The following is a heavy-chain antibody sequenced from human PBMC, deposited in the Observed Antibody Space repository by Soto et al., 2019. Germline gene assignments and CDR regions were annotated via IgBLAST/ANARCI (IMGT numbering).Heavy chain of an antibody. V-gene: IGHV3-21*01. CDR2: ISSSSSYI. Sequence: EVQLVESGGGLVKPGGSLRLSCAASGFTFSSYSMNWVRQAPGKGLEWVSSISSSSSYIYYADSVKGRFTISRDNAKNSLYLQMNSLRAEDTAGYYCARDARDCTNGVCHLLPYYYYYMDVWGKGTTVTVSS. CDR1: GFTFSSYS. J-gene: IGHJ6*03. CDR3: ARDARDCTNGVCHLLPYYYYYMDV. D-gene: IGHD2-8*01.